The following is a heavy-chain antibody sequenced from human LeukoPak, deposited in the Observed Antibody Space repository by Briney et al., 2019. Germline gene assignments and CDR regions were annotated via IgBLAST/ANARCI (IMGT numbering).Heavy chain of an antibody. J-gene: IGHJ4*02. CDR1: GFTFSSYA. CDR3: AKDQMGDYAFDY. CDR2: ISYDGSNK. D-gene: IGHD3-16*01. Sequence: GGSLRLSCAASGFTFSSYAMHWVRQAPGKGLEWVAVISYDGSNKYYADSVKGRFTISRDNSKNTLYLQMNSLRAEDTAVYYCAKDQMGDYAFDYWGQGTLVTVSS. V-gene: IGHV3-30-3*01.